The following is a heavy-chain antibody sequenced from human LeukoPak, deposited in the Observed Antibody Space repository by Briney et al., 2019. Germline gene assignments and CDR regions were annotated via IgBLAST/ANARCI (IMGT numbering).Heavy chain of an antibody. Sequence: GGSLRLSCAPSGFTFSSYWMTWVRQAPGKGLEWVGRIKSKTDGGTTDYAAPVKGRFTISRDDSKNTLYLQMNSLKTEDTAVYYCTTVGKYSGSPDFDYWGQGTLVTVSS. CDR1: GFTFSSYW. J-gene: IGHJ4*02. CDR2: IKSKTDGGTT. V-gene: IGHV3-15*01. D-gene: IGHD1-26*01. CDR3: TTVGKYSGSPDFDY.